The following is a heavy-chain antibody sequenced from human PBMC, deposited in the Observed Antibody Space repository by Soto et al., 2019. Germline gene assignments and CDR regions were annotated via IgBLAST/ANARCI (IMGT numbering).Heavy chain of an antibody. J-gene: IGHJ5*02. D-gene: IGHD3-22*01. CDR2: IYYSERTSYNSGST. V-gene: IGHV4-39*01. Sequence: SETLSLTCTVSGDSMTSSSYYWGWIRQPPGKGLEWVGSIYYSERTSYNSGSTYYSPSLKSRVAISGDTSKGQLSLKLSSVTAADTAVYYCARQGITMIVVVVTDNWLDPWGQGTLVTVSS. CDR3: ARQGITMIVVVVTDNWLDP. CDR1: GDSMTSSSYY.